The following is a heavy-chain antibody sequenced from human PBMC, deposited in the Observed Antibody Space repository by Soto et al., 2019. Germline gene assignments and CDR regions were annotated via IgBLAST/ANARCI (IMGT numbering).Heavy chain of an antibody. CDR1: GFIFGDYA. CDR2: IRSKAYGGTT. Sequence: GEYLRLSCTASGFIFGDYAMSWVRQAPGKGLEWVGFIRSKAYGGTTEYAASVKGRFTISRDDSKSIAYLQMNSLKAEETAVYFCIMVMKGRSSFDYWGQGPLVT. CDR3: IMVMKGRSSFDY. V-gene: IGHV3-49*04. J-gene: IGHJ4*02. D-gene: IGHD3-22*01.